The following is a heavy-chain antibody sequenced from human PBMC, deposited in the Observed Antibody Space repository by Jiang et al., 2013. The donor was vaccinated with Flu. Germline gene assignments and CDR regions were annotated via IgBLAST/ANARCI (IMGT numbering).Heavy chain of an antibody. V-gene: IGHV3-23*01. J-gene: IGHJ4*02. D-gene: IGHD3-10*01. CDR2: ISSSGGAT. CDR3: AKRLMVQGVPNPFDF. Sequence: VQLLESGGGLVQPGGSLRLSCGASGFTFDKNAMSWVRQAPGKGLEWVSSISSSGGATYYADSVKGRFTISRDNSDNTLYLQMNSLRADDTAVYSCAKRLMVQGVPNPFDFWGQGTLVAVSS. CDR1: GFTFDKNA.